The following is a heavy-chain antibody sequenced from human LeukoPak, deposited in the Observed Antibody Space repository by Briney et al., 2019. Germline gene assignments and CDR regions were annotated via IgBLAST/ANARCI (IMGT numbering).Heavy chain of an antibody. CDR1: GGSISSNAYY. CDR3: ARDQEDSGTDY. CDR2: IYYSGST. D-gene: IGHD3-10*01. V-gene: IGHV4-39*02. Sequence: SETLSLTCTVSGGSISSNAYYWGWIRQPPGKGLEWIGSIYYSGSTYYKSSLKSRVTISVDTSKNQFSLKLSSVTAADTAVYYCARDQEDSGTDYWGQGTLVTVSS. J-gene: IGHJ4*02.